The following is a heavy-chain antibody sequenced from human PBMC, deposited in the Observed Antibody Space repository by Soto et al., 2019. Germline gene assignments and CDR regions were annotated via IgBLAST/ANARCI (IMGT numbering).Heavy chain of an antibody. Sequence: QVQLVESGGGVVQPGRSLKLSCAASGFTFSHYGMHWVRQAPGRGLEWVAVIFYDGSRKEYAASLKGRFSISRDNSKSTLYLQMNSLRVEDTAMYYCVREESDNDGNWFCLWGQGTLVTVSA. CDR2: IFYDGSRK. CDR1: GFTFSHYG. V-gene: IGHV3-33*01. J-gene: IGHJ5*02. D-gene: IGHD5-12*01. CDR3: VREESDNDGNWFCL.